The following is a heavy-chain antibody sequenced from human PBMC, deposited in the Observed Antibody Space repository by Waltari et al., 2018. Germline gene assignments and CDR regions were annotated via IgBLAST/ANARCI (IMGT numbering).Heavy chain of an antibody. V-gene: IGHV3-48*04. J-gene: IGHJ3*02. CDR3: ARGSRGAFDI. CDR2: ISSSSSTI. CDR1: GFTFSSSS. Sequence: EVQLVQSGGGLVQPGGSLRLSCAAPGFTFSSSSMNWVRQAPGKGLEWVSSISSSSSTIYYADSVKGRFTISRDNAKNSLYLQMNTLRAEDTAVYYCARGSRGAFDIWGQGTMVPVSS.